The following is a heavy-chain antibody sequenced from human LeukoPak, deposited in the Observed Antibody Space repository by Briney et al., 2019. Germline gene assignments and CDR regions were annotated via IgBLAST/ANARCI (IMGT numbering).Heavy chain of an antibody. Sequence: ASVKVSCKASGGTFSSYAISWVRQAPGQGLEWMGGIIPIFGTANYAQKFQGRVTITADESTSTAYMELSSLRSEDTAVYYCARGAMLGYRSGGSCYTFDYWGQGTLVTVSS. CDR1: GGTFSSYA. J-gene: IGHJ4*02. CDR3: ARGAMLGYRSGGSCYTFDY. V-gene: IGHV1-69*13. D-gene: IGHD2-15*01. CDR2: IIPIFGTA.